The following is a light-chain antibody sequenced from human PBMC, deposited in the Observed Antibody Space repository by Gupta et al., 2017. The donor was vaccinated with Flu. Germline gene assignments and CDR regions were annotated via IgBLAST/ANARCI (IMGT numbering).Light chain of an antibody. J-gene: IGLJ1*01. CDR1: SSDVGAYNY. V-gene: IGLV2-8*01. Sequence: GSSSDVGAYNYVSWYQQHPDKAPKRIIYEVSARPSGVPDRFYGSKTGNTASLTVAGLQVEDEADYYCCAFAGGTYVFGTGTKVTVL. CDR2: EVS. CDR3: CAFAGGTYV.